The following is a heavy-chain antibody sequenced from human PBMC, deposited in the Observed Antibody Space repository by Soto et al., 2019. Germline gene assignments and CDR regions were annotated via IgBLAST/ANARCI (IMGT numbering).Heavy chain of an antibody. Sequence: QITLKESGPTVVKPTQTLTLTCNVSGFSLTTSAVAVGWIRQPPGKALEWLTLIYWDDDKRYSPSLKSRLTITRDTSKNQVVLTMTNMDPVDTATYYCARLMGAMCWGDWGQGALVTVSS. CDR2: IYWDDDK. CDR1: GFSLTTSAVA. V-gene: IGHV2-5*02. J-gene: IGHJ4*02. CDR3: ARLMGAMCWGD. D-gene: IGHD1-26*01.